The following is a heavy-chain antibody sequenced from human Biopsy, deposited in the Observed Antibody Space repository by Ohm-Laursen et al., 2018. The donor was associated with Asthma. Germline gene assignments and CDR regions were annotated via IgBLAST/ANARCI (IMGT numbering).Heavy chain of an antibody. CDR1: GFTFRNYG. J-gene: IGHJ4*02. V-gene: IGHV3-30*18. CDR2: ISFDGSNK. CDR3: AKDVFPGWELRRGPDY. D-gene: IGHD1-26*01. Sequence: SLRLSCTAPGFTFRNYGMHWVRQAPGKGLEWVAVISFDGSNKDFADSVKGRFTISRDNSKNTLHLQMNSLRAEDTAVYYCAKDVFPGWELRRGPDYWGQGTLVTVSS.